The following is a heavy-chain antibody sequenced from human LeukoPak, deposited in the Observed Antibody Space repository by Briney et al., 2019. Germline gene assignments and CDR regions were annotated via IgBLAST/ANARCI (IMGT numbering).Heavy chain of an antibody. CDR2: INHSGST. D-gene: IGHD3-10*01. J-gene: IGHJ3*02. V-gene: IGHV4-34*01. Sequence: PSETLSLTCAVHGGSFSGYYWSWIRQPPGKGLEWSGEINHSGSTNYNPSLKSRVTISVDTSKNQFSLKLSSVTAADTAVYYCASYYGHDAFDIWGQGTMVTVSS. CDR3: ASYYGHDAFDI. CDR1: GGSFSGYY.